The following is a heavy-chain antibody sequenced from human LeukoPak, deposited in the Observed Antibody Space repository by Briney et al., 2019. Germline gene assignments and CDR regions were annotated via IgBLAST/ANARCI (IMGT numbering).Heavy chain of an antibody. CDR3: AKDGVDYGASFGAFDI. V-gene: IGHV3-30*18. D-gene: IGHD3-16*01. J-gene: IGHJ3*02. CDR1: GFTFRSYG. Sequence: GGTLRLSCAASGFTFRSYGIHWVRQAPGKGLEWVAVISFDGSSKYYADSVKGRFTISRDNSKNTLYLQMNSLRAEDTAVYYCAKDGVDYGASFGAFDIWGQGTMVTVSS. CDR2: ISFDGSSK.